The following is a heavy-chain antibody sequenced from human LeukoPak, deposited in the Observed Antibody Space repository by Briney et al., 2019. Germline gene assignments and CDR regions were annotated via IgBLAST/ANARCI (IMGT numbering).Heavy chain of an antibody. J-gene: IGHJ4*02. D-gene: IGHD4-17*01. CDR3: ARGGFSGDHDY. Sequence: GGSLRLSCAASGFTFSSYAMHWVRQAPGKGLEYVSTISNNGGSTYYANSVKGRFTISRDNSKNTLYLQMGSLRAEDMAVYYCARGGFSGDHDYWGQGTLVTVSS. CDR1: GFTFSSYA. V-gene: IGHV3-64*01. CDR2: ISNNGGST.